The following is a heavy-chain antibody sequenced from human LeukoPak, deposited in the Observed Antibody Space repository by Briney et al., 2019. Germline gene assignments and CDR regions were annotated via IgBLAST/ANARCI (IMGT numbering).Heavy chain of an antibody. CDR2: ISSSSSYI. J-gene: IGHJ4*02. Sequence: RGPLRLSCAASGFTFSSYSMNWVRQAPGKGLEWVSSISSSSSYIYYADSVKGRFTISRDNAKNSLYLQMNSLRAEDTAVYYCARAVTFGGVIDTDYWGQGTLVTVSS. CDR1: GFTFSSYS. V-gene: IGHV3-21*01. D-gene: IGHD3-16*02. CDR3: ARAVTFGGVIDTDY.